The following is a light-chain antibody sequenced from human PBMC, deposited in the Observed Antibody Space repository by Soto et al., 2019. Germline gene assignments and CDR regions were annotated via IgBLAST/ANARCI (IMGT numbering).Light chain of an antibody. CDR1: LPISNC. CDR3: QKYNRGPLT. Sequence: DIQMTQSPSSLAASVGDRVTITCGASLPISNCLAWYQQKPGKIPYRLIYAASTLQAGVPSRFSGSGYGTDFTLPISSLQPEDVAAYYCQKYNRGPLTFGGGTTGDIK. J-gene: IGKJ4*01. CDR2: AAS. V-gene: IGKV1-27*01.